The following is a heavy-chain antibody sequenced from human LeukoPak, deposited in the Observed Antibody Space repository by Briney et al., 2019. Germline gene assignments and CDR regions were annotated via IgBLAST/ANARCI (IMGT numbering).Heavy chain of an antibody. V-gene: IGHV1-69*04. CDR1: GGTFSSYA. CDR3: ARGRTITRYNLDY. J-gene: IGHJ4*02. CDR2: IIPIFGIA. Sequence: SVKVSCKASGGTFSSYAISGVRQAPGQGGEWMGRIIPIFGIANNAQKFQGSVTITAHKPTSTAYMELSSLRSEDTAVYYCARGRTITRYNLDYWGQGTLVTVSS. D-gene: IGHD1-1*01.